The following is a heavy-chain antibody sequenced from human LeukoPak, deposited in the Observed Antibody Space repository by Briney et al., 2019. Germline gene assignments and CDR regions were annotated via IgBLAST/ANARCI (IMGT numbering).Heavy chain of an antibody. V-gene: IGHV3-7*01. Sequence: PGGSLRLSCAASGFTFSSYYMHWVRQAPGKGLEWVANIKQDGSEKYYVDSVKGRFTISRDNAKNSLYLQMNSLRAEDTAVYYCARDPYYYYYMDVWGKGTTVTVSS. CDR3: ARDPYYYYYMDV. CDR2: IKQDGSEK. J-gene: IGHJ6*03. CDR1: GFTFSSYY.